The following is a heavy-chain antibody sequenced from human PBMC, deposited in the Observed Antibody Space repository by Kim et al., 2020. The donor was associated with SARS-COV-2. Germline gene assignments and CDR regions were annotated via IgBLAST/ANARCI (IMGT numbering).Heavy chain of an antibody. V-gene: IGHV3-23*01. D-gene: IGHD2-2*01. CDR3: AKSTFDIVVVPAAPDFDY. CDR1: GFTFSSYA. CDR2: ISGSGDNT. J-gene: IGHJ4*02. Sequence: GGSLRLSCAASGFTFSSYAMSWVRQAPGKGLEWVSVISGSGDNTCYADSVKGRFTISRDNSKNTLYLQMNSLRAEDTAVYYCAKSTFDIVVVPAAPDFDYWGQGTLVTVSS.